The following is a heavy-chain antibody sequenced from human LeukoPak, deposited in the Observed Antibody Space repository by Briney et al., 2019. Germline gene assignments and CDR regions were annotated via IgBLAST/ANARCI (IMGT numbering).Heavy chain of an antibody. Sequence: GGSLRLSCSASGFTFSSYAMHWVRQAPGKGLEYVSAISSNGGSTYYADSVKGRFTSSRDNSKNTLYLQMSSLRAEDTAVYYCVKVPDQLLLDYWGQGPLVPVSS. V-gene: IGHV3-64D*06. CDR1: GFTFSSYA. D-gene: IGHD2-2*01. J-gene: IGHJ4*02. CDR2: ISSNGGST. CDR3: VKVPDQLLLDY.